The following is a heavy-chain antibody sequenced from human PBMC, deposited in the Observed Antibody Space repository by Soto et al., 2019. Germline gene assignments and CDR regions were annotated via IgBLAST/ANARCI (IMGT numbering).Heavy chain of an antibody. J-gene: IGHJ6*02. Sequence: QVQLQESGPGLVKPSETLSLTCTVSGGSISSYYWSWIRQPPGKGLEWIGYIYYSGSTNYNPSLKSRVTISVDTSKNQCSLKLSSVTAADTAVYYCARDDRFVSSSAPPHYYYYGMDVWGQGTTVTVSS. V-gene: IGHV4-59*01. CDR1: GGSISSYY. D-gene: IGHD6-6*01. CDR2: IYYSGST. CDR3: ARDDRFVSSSAPPHYYYYGMDV.